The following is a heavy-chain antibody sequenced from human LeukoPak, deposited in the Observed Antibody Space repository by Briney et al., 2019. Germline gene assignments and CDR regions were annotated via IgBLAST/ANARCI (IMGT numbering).Heavy chain of an antibody. Sequence: ASVKVSCKASGYTFTSYAMNWVRQAPGQGLEWMGWISAYNGNANYAQKLQGRVTMTTDTSTSTAYMELRSLRSDDTAVYYCARDLDCSSTSCYGYWGQGTLVTVSS. CDR1: GYTFTSYA. J-gene: IGHJ4*02. V-gene: IGHV1-18*01. CDR2: ISAYNGNA. CDR3: ARDLDCSSTSCYGY. D-gene: IGHD2-2*01.